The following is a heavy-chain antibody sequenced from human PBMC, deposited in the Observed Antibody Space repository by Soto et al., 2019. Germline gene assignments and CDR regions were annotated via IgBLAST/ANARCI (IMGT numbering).Heavy chain of an antibody. D-gene: IGHD6-13*01. Sequence: QVQLQESGPGLVTTSQTLFLTCTVSGGSISSGACYRSWLRQPPGKGLEWIGYSYYSGSTYYNPSLKSRVTISVDTSKNRFSLKLSSVTAADTAVYYCARERPDGSRLDPWGQGTLVTVSS. J-gene: IGHJ5*02. CDR3: ARERPDGSRLDP. V-gene: IGHV4-30-4*01. CDR1: GGSISSGACY. CDR2: SYYSGST.